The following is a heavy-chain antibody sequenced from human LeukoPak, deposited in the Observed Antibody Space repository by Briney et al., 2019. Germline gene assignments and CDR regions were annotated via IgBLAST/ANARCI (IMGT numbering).Heavy chain of an antibody. J-gene: IGHJ5*02. Sequence: SETLSLTCTVSGGSISSGDYYWSWIRQPPGKGLEWIGYIYYSGSAYYSPSLKSRVTISVDTSKNQFSLKLSSVTAADTAVYYCARGPTVVVPAAGGWFDPWGQGTLVTVSS. D-gene: IGHD2-2*01. CDR2: IYYSGSA. CDR3: ARGPTVVVPAAGGWFDP. V-gene: IGHV4-30-4*01. CDR1: GGSISSGDYY.